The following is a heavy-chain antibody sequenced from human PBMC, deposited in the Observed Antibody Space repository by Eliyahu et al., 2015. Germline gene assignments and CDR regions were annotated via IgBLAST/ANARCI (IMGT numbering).Heavy chain of an antibody. CDR1: GFTFSIHG. CDR2: IWNDGTSK. CDR3: ARDSGVAGTNDY. V-gene: IGHV3-33*01. J-gene: IGHJ4*02. Sequence: QLVESGGGVAQPEXSLRXSCAASGFTFSIHGMHWLRQAPGKGLEWVAVIWNDGTSKYYADSVKGRFTISRDNSKNTLYLQMNGLRAEDTAVYYCARDSGVAGTNDYWGQGTLVTVSS. D-gene: IGHD6-19*01.